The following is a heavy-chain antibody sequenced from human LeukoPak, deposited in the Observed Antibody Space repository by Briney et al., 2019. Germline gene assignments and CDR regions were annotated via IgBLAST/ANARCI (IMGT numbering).Heavy chain of an antibody. CDR1: GFTFDDYV. V-gene: IGHV3-9*01. Sequence: GGSLRLSCAASGFTFDDYVMHWVRHAPGKGLGWVSGISWNSGTIGYADSVKGRFTISRDNAKNSLYLQMNSLRTEDTAFYYCAKDMRAVAYDYFDYWGQGTLVTVSS. CDR3: AKDMRAVAYDYFDY. CDR2: ISWNSGTI. J-gene: IGHJ4*02. D-gene: IGHD6-19*01.